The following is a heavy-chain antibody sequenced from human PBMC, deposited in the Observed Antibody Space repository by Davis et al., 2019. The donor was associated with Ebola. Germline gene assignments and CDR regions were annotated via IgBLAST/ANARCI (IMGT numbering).Heavy chain of an antibody. Sequence: GGSLRLSCAASGFTFSSYAMHWVRQAPGRGLEWVAFVRSHGSDDHYADSVKGRFTISRDNSKNTLYLQMNSLRPEDTAVYYCARDSDDYSFDYWGQGTLGTVSS. J-gene: IGHJ4*02. CDR1: GFTFSSYA. D-gene: IGHD4-11*01. CDR2: VRSHGSDD. V-gene: IGHV3-30*02. CDR3: ARDSDDYSFDY.